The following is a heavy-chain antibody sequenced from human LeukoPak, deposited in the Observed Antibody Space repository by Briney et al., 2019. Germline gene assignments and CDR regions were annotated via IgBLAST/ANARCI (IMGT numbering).Heavy chain of an antibody. CDR1: GGSISSSSCY. D-gene: IGHD4-17*01. CDR2: IYYSGST. V-gene: IGHV4-39*01. Sequence: PSETLSLTCTVSGGSISSSSCYWGWIRQPPGKGLEWIGSIYYSGSTYYNPSLKSRVTISVDTSKNQFSLKLSSVTAADTAVYYCARLSTTVTTNYYYGMDVWGQGTTVTVSS. CDR3: ARLSTTVTTNYYYGMDV. J-gene: IGHJ6*02.